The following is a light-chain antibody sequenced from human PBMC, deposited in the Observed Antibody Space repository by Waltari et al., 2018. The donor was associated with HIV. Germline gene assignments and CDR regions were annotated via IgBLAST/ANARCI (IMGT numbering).Light chain of an antibody. CDR2: YVN. J-gene: IGLJ2*01. CDR3: CAYAGSSTVV. V-gene: IGLV2-23*02. CDR1: SSDVGDYNY. Sequence: QSALTQPASVSGSPGQSITISCTGTSSDVGDYNYVSWYQQHPGKAPKLMIYYVNKRPSGVSNRFAGSKSCNTASLTISGLQAEDEADYYCCAYAGSSTVVFGGGTKLTVL.